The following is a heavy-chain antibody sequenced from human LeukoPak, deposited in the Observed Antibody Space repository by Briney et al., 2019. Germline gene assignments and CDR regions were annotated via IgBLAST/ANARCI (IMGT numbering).Heavy chain of an antibody. CDR3: ARGGIPDY. J-gene: IGHJ4*02. D-gene: IGHD2-21*01. Sequence: SETLSLTCTVSGGSLSTYYWSWIRQPAGQGLEWIGRFYTSGTPNYNPSLKSRVTISVDTSRNQFSLKLSSVTAADTAVYYCARGGIPDYWGQGILVTVSS. CDR2: FYTSGTP. V-gene: IGHV4-4*07. CDR1: GGSLSTYY.